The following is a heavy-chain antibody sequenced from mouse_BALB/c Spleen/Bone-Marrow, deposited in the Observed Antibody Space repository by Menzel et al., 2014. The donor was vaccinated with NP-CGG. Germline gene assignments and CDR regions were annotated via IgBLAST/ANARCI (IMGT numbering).Heavy chain of an antibody. D-gene: IGHD6-1*01. V-gene: IGHV2-9*02. J-gene: IGHJ4*01. CDR2: IWAGGST. CDR1: GFSLTSYG. CDR3: ARPTPRYFAMDY. Sequence: VQLQQSGPGLVSPSQSLSIPCTVSGFSLTSYGVHWVRQPPGKGLEWLGVIWAGGSTNYNSALMSGLSISKDNSKSQVFLKMNSLQTDDTAMYYCARPTPRYFAMDYWGQGTSVTVSS.